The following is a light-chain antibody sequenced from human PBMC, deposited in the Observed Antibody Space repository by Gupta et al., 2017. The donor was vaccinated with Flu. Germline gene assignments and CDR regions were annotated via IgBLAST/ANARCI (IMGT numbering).Light chain of an antibody. CDR3: QAWDSSTRV. Sequence: SYELTQPPSVSVSPGQTASITCSGDDWGSKYASWYQQKPGQSPVLVIYQDNQRPSGIPERFSGSSSGNKATLTITGTQAMDEADYYCQAWDSSTRVFGTGTKVTVL. J-gene: IGLJ1*01. V-gene: IGLV3-1*01. CDR2: QDN. CDR1: DWGSKY.